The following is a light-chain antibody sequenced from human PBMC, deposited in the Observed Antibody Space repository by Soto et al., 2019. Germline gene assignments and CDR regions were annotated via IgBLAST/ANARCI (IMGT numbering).Light chain of an antibody. J-gene: IGLJ1*01. V-gene: IGLV2-14*01. Sequence: QSALTQPASVSGSPGQSITISCTGTSSDVGGYNYVSWYQQHPGKAPKLMIYEVSNRPSGVSNRVSGSKSGNTASLTISGLQAEDEADYYCSSYTSTSTLHVFGTGTKLTVL. CDR1: SSDVGGYNY. CDR2: EVS. CDR3: SSYTSTSTLHV.